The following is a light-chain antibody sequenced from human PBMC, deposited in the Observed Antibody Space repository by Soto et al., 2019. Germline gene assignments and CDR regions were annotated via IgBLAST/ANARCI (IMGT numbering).Light chain of an antibody. Sequence: IMMTQSPATLSVSPGEGATLSCSASQSVGSNLAWYQQKPGQSPRLLIYGASTRATGIPARFSGSGSGTEFTLTISSLQSEDFAVYYCQQYNDRPPWTFGQGTKVEFK. CDR1: QSVGSN. CDR2: GAS. V-gene: IGKV3-15*01. J-gene: IGKJ1*01. CDR3: QQYNDRPPWT.